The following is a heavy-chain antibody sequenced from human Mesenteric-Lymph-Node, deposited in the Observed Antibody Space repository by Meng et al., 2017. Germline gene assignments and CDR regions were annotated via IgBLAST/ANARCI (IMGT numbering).Heavy chain of an antibody. CDR1: GFTFSSYA. CDR3: ARSILIDC. CDR2: IKQDGSEK. Sequence: GESLKISCAASGFTFSSYAMSWVRQAPGKGLEWVANIKQDGSEKSYVDSVEGRFTISRDNAKNSLYLQMNSLRAEDTAVYYCARSILIDCWGQGTLVTVSS. J-gene: IGHJ4*02. D-gene: IGHD2/OR15-2a*01. V-gene: IGHV3-7*01.